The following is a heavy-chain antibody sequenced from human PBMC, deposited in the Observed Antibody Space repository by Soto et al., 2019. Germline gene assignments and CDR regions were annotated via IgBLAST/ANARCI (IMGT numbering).Heavy chain of an antibody. V-gene: IGHV1-69*01. Sequence: QVQLVQSGAEVKKPGSSVKVSCKASGGTFSSSAISCVRQAPGQGLEWMGGIIPIFGTANYAQKVKGIVTITADESTSTAYMELSSLRSDDTDVYYCARDPYLTSSYGDPWRYYYGIDVCGQGPTVTASS. D-gene: IGHD4-17*01. CDR1: GGTFSSSA. CDR2: IIPIFGTA. J-gene: IGHJ6*02. CDR3: ARDPYLTSSYGDPWRYYYGIDV.